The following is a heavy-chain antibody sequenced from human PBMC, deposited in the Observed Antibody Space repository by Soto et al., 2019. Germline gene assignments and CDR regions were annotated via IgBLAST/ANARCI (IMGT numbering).Heavy chain of an antibody. J-gene: IGHJ3*02. Sequence: ASVKVSCKASGGTFSSYPISWVRQAPGQGPEWMGGIIPIIGTAAYTQKFQGRVTITADKSTGTAYMVLSSLRSEDTALYYCATQSYYYDRSGYAYDALDIWGQGTMVTVSS. V-gene: IGHV1-69*06. CDR3: ATQSYYYDRSGYAYDALDI. D-gene: IGHD3-22*01. CDR2: IIPIIGTA. CDR1: GGTFSSYP.